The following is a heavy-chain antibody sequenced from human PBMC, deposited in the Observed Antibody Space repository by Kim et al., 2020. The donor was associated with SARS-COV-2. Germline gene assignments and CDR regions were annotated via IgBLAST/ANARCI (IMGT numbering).Heavy chain of an antibody. J-gene: IGHJ4*02. D-gene: IGHD6-6*01. CDR3: AKDEGIAARWGRLNYFDY. CDR1: GFTFSSYA. V-gene: IGHV3-23*01. Sequence: GGSLRLSCAASGFTFSSYAMSWVRQAPGKGLEWVSAISGSGGSTYYADSVKGRFTISRDNSKNTLYLQMNSLRAEDTAVYYCAKDEGIAARWGRLNYFDYWGQGTLVTVSS. CDR2: ISGSGGST.